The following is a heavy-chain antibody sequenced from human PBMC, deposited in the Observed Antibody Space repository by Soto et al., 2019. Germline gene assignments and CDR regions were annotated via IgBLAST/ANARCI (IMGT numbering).Heavy chain of an antibody. J-gene: IGHJ6*03. V-gene: IGHV3-15*01. Sequence: EVQLVESGGGLIKPGGSLRLSCAASGFIFSDAWMSWVRQAPGKGLEWVGRSKSKTDGGTIAYGAPVKGRLTISRDDSKNTQYLQMSSLKTEDTAVYYCTTAGYGNSSAGRSYYMDVWGTGTTVTVSS. CDR3: TTAGYGNSSAGRSYYMDV. D-gene: IGHD6-6*01. CDR1: GFIFSDAW. CDR2: SKSKTDGGTI.